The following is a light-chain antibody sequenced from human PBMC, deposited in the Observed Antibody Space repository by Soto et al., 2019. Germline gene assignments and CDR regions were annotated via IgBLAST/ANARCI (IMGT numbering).Light chain of an antibody. Sequence: QSALTQPASVSGSPEQSITISCTGTSSDVGAYNLVSWYQQHPGKAPRLIIYEGSKRPSGISHRFSGFKSDNTASLTISGLRAEDEAHYHCCSYAGSRTFVFGGGTKLTVL. V-gene: IGLV2-23*01. J-gene: IGLJ2*01. CDR2: EGS. CDR1: SSDVGAYNL. CDR3: CSYAGSRTFV.